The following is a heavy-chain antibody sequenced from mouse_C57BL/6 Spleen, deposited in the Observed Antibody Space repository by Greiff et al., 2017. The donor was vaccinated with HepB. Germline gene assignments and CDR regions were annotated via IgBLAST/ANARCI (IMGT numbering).Heavy chain of an antibody. V-gene: IGHV1-82*01. D-gene: IGHD1-1*01. CDR2: IYPGDGDT. J-gene: IGHJ2*01. Sequence: VKLVESGPELVKPGASVKISCKASGYAFSSSWMNWVKQRPGKGLEWIGRIYPGDGDTNYNGKFKGKATLTADKSSSTAYMQLSSLTSEDSAVYFCARGPTALAKGNCFDYWGQGTTLTVSS. CDR1: GYAFSSSW. CDR3: ARGPTALAKGNCFDY.